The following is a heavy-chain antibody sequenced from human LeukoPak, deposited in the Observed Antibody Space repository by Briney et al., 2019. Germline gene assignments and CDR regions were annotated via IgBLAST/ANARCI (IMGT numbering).Heavy chain of an antibody. D-gene: IGHD6-19*01. CDR1: GFTFTTYA. Sequence: GESLRLSCAASGFTFTTYALSWVRQAPGKGLEWVSTISADGRRSNYADSVKGRFTISRDTSKNTLYLQMNSLRAEDTAKYYCAKVDTSGWYEVLDFWGQGTLVTVSS. J-gene: IGHJ4*02. V-gene: IGHV3-23*01. CDR3: AKVDTSGWYEVLDF. CDR2: ISADGRRS.